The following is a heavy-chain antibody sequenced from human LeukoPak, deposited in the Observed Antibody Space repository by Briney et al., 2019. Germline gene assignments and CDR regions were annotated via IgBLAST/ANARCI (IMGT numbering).Heavy chain of an antibody. J-gene: IGHJ6*02. CDR1: GFTFSSYW. V-gene: IGHV3-7*01. D-gene: IGHD5-24*01. Sequence: GGSLRLSRAASGFTFSSYWMSWVRQAPGKGLEWVANIKQDGSEKYHVDSVKGRFTISRDNAKNSLYLQMNSLRAEDTAVYYCARKESAYYYYAMDVWGQGTTVTVSS. CDR3: ARKESAYYYYAMDV. CDR2: IKQDGSEK.